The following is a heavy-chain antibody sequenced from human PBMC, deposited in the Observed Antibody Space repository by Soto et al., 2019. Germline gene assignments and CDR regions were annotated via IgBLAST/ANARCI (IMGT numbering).Heavy chain of an antibody. CDR1: GYTLTELS. V-gene: IGHV1-24*01. CDR3: ETDQSSSENY. Sequence: ASVKVSCKVSGYTLTELSMHWVRQAPGKGLEWMGGFDPEDGETIYAQKFQGRVTMTEDTSTDAAYMELSSLRSEDTAVYYCETDQSSSENYWGQGTLVTVSS. J-gene: IGHJ4*02. CDR2: FDPEDGET.